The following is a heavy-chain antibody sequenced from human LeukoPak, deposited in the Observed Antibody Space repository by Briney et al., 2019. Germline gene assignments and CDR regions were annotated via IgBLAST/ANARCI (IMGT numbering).Heavy chain of an antibody. V-gene: IGHV3-53*01. D-gene: IGHD4-17*01. CDR3: ARRAGEYSHPYDY. Sequence: GGSLRLSCTVSGFTVSINSMSWVRQAPGKGLEWVSFIYRSGNTHYSDSVKGRFTISSRDSKNPLYLQMNSLRAEDTAVYYCARRAGEYSHPYDYWGQGTLVTVSS. CDR1: GFTVSINS. CDR2: IYRSGNT. J-gene: IGHJ4*02.